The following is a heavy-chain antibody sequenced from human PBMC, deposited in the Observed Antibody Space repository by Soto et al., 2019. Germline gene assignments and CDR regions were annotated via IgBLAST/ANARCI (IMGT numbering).Heavy chain of an antibody. J-gene: IGHJ4*02. Sequence: EALKISCNGSGYSFAGYWITWVRQKPGKGLELMGRIDPSDSQTYYSPSLRGHVTISATKSITTVFLQWSSLRASDTAMYYCARQIYDSDTGPNFQYYFDSWGQGTPVTVSS. D-gene: IGHD3-22*01. CDR3: ARQIYDSDTGPNFQYYFDS. CDR1: GYSFAGYW. CDR2: IDPSDSQT. V-gene: IGHV5-10-1*01.